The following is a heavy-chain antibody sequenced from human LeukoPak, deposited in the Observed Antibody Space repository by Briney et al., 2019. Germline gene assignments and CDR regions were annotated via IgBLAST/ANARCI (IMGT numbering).Heavy chain of an antibody. V-gene: IGHV1-69*05. CDR3: ARAWWEQYSWFDP. D-gene: IGHD1/OR15-1a*01. J-gene: IGHJ5*02. CDR1: GCTLCSYA. CDR2: IIRIFGTA. Sequence: ASVKVSCKSSGCTLCSYAISWVRQAPGQGLEWMGGIIRIFGTANYAQKIQGRVTITTDESTSTAYMELSSLRSEDTAVYYCARAWWEQYSWFDPWGQGTLVTVSS.